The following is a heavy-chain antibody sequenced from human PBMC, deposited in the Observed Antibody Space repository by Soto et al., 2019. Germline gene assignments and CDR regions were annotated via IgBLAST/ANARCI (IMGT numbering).Heavy chain of an antibody. CDR2: LSPSGDKT. CDR1: GLTFNTYA. Sequence: GGSLRLSCVASGLTFNTYAMSWVRQAPGRGLEWVSALSPSGDKTYYADSVKGRFTISRDNSKNTLNLQMNSLRAEDTALYYCAKAFCSDECHGGNFDYWGQGTMVTVSS. J-gene: IGHJ4*02. V-gene: IGHV3-23*01. CDR3: AKAFCSDECHGGNFDY. D-gene: IGHD2-15*01.